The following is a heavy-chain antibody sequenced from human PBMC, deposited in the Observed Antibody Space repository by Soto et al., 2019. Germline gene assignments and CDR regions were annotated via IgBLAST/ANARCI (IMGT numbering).Heavy chain of an antibody. J-gene: IGHJ6*02. CDR1: GFTFNNYG. Sequence: QVQLVESGGGVVQPGRSLRLSCAASGFTFNNYGMHWVRQAPGKGLEWLAVIWNDGSNNYYANSVKGRFTISRDNSKNTLYMQMSSLSAEDTVVYYCARRQIPPPTRGAANARGGMDVWGQGTTVTVSS. CDR3: ARRQIPPPTRGAANARGGMDV. V-gene: IGHV3-33*01. D-gene: IGHD6-13*01. CDR2: IWNDGSNN.